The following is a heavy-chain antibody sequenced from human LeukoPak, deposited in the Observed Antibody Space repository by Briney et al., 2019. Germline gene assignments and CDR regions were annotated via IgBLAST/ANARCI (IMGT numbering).Heavy chain of an antibody. Sequence: GGSLRLSCAASGFTFSSYEMNWVRQAPGKGLEWVAFIRYDGSIKYYADSVKGRFTISRDNSKNTLYLQMNSLRAEDTAVYYCAKDLGRHCSYTSCIGDYWGQGTLVTVSS. CDR2: IRYDGSIK. CDR1: GFTFSSYE. J-gene: IGHJ4*02. V-gene: IGHV3-30*02. CDR3: AKDLGRHCSYTSCIGDY. D-gene: IGHD2-2*01.